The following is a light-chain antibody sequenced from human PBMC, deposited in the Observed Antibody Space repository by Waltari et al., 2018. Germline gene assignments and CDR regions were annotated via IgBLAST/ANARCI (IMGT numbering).Light chain of an antibody. Sequence: DIQMTQSPSSLSASVGDRVTITCRASQGISSYLNWYQQKPGKAPKLLIYAASSLQSGVPSRFSGSGSGTDFTLTISSLQPEDFATYYCQQSYSIFTFGPGTKVDIK. CDR2: AAS. CDR1: QGISSY. J-gene: IGKJ3*01. CDR3: QQSYSIFT. V-gene: IGKV1-39*01.